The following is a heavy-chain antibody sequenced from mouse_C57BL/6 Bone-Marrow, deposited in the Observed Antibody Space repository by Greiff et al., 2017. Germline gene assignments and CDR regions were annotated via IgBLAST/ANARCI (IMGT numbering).Heavy chain of an antibody. V-gene: IGHV1-55*01. CDR2: ISPGGGST. Sequence: VQVVESGAELVKPGASVKMSCKASGYTFTSYWITWVKQRPGQGLEWIGDISPGGGSTNYNEKFKSKATLTVDPSSSTAYMQLSSLTSADSAVYYCASGELYSNYIYYAMDYWGQGTSVTVSS. J-gene: IGHJ4*01. CDR1: GYTFTSYW. D-gene: IGHD2-5*01. CDR3: ASGELYSNYIYYAMDY.